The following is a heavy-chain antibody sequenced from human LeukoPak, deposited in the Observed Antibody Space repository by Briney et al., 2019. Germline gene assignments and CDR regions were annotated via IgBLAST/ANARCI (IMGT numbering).Heavy chain of an antibody. Sequence: SETLSLTCTVSGYSISSGFYWGWIRQPPGKGLEWIGSIYHSGSTYYNPSLKSRVTISVDTSKNQFSLKLSSVTAADTAVYYCACGYYDFWSGYYTAHRFDYWGQGTLVTVSS. CDR1: GYSISSGFY. V-gene: IGHV4-38-2*02. CDR3: ACGYYDFWSGYYTAHRFDY. D-gene: IGHD3-3*01. CDR2: IYHSGST. J-gene: IGHJ4*02.